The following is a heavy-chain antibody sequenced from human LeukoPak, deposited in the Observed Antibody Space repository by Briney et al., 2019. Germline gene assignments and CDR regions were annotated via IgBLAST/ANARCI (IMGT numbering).Heavy chain of an antibody. CDR2: IIPILGIA. J-gene: IGHJ6*02. CDR3: ARDATLAIFGVVRKDYYYGMDV. D-gene: IGHD3-3*01. Sequence: SVKVSCKASGGTFSSYAISWVRQAPGQGLEWMGRIIPILGIANYAQKFQGRVTITADKSTSTAYVELSSLRSEDTAVYYCARDATLAIFGVVRKDYYYGMDVWGQGTTVTVSS. V-gene: IGHV1-69*04. CDR1: GGTFSSYA.